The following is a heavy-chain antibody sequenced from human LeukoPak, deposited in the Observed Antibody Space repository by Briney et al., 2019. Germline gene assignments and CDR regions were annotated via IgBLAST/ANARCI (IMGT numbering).Heavy chain of an antibody. D-gene: IGHD3-9*01. V-gene: IGHV3-30*02. CDR1: GFTFSSYE. CDR2: IRYDGSNK. J-gene: IGHJ6*03. Sequence: GGSLRLSCAASGFTFSSYEMNWVRQAPGKGLEWVAFIRYDGSNKYYADSVKGRFTISRDNSKNTLYLQMNSLRAEDTAVYYCAKGGDILTGYRYYYYYYMDVWGEGTTVTISS. CDR3: AKGGDILTGYRYYYYYYMDV.